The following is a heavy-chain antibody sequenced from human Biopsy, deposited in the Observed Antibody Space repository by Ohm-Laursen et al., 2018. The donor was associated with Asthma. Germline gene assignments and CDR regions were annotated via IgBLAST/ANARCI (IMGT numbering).Heavy chain of an antibody. D-gene: IGHD3-22*01. CDR3: ARAQDYYDSRGYYRSFDY. Sequence: PSDTLSLTCTVSYGSITSGGYYWTWIRQHPGKGPEWIGFIYYSGSTYYNPSLKSRVSISIDTSKNQFSLKLSSVTAADTAVYYCARAQDYYDSRGYYRSFDYWGQGTLVTVSS. CDR2: IYYSGST. V-gene: IGHV4-31*03. CDR1: YGSITSGGYY. J-gene: IGHJ4*02.